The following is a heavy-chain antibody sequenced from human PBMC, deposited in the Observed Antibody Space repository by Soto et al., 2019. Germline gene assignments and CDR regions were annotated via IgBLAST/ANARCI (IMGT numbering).Heavy chain of an antibody. CDR1: GGSISSYY. D-gene: IGHD3-10*01. CDR2: IYYSGST. CDR3: ARVVTDYYGSGSYYSHPTYYFDY. V-gene: IGHV4-59*01. J-gene: IGHJ4*02. Sequence: SETLCLTCTVSGGSISSYYWSWIRQPPGKGLEWIGYIYYSGSTNYNPSLKSRVTISVDTSKNQFSLKLSSVTAADTAVYYCARVVTDYYGSGSYYSHPTYYFDYWGQGTLVTVSS.